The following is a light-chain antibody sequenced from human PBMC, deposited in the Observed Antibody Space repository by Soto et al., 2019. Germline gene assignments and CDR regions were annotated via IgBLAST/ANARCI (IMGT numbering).Light chain of an antibody. CDR3: HQCLSSRT. Sequence: EIVLTQSPGTLSLSPEERATLSCRASQSVSSSYLAWYQQKPGQAPRLLIYAASSRATGIPDRFSGSGSGTDFTLTISKLEPEDFAVYYCHQCLSSRTFGQGTKVE. CDR2: AAS. CDR1: QSVSSSY. J-gene: IGKJ1*01. V-gene: IGKV3-20*01.